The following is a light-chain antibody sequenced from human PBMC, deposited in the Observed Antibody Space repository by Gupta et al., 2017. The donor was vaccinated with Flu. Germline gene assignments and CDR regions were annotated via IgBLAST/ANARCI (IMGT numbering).Light chain of an antibody. V-gene: IGLV1-40*01. CDR1: RSNIGADYD. J-gene: IGLJ2*01. CDR2: GNS. Sequence: QSVLTQPPSVSAAPGQRVTLSCTGSRSNIGADYDVHWYQKLPGEAPKLLIYGNSNRPSGVPDRFSGSKSGTSTSLAITGLQAEDEGDYYCQSYDNTLGGSVVFGGGTKVTVL. CDR3: QSYDNTLGGSVV.